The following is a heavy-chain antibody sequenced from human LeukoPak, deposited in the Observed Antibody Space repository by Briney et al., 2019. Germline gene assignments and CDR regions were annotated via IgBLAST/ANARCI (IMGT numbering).Heavy chain of an antibody. CDR2: IYWDGDE. CDR1: GFSLSTRGVG. D-gene: IGHD1-26*01. V-gene: IGHV2-5*02. CDR3: AHIYTTWFRPPFDY. J-gene: IGHJ4*02. Sequence: SGPTLVKPTQTLTLTCTFSGFSLSTRGVGVAWIRQPPGEALEWLALIYWDGDERYSPSLRSRLTITKDTSKDQVFLTMTNMDPVDTATYYCAHIYTTWFRPPFDYWGQGTLVTVSS.